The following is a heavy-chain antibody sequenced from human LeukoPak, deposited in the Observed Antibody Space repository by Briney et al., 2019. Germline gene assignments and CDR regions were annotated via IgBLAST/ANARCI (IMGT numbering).Heavy chain of an antibody. CDR3: AREGRVDSAVVLFDY. CDR2: ISAYNGNT. D-gene: IGHD5-18*01. Sequence: ASVKVSCKASGYTFTSYGISWVRQAPGQGLEWMGWISAYNGNTNYAQKLQGRVTMTKDTSTSTAYMELRSLRSDDTAVYYCAREGRVDSAVVLFDYWGQGTLVTVSS. J-gene: IGHJ4*02. CDR1: GYTFTSYG. V-gene: IGHV1-18*01.